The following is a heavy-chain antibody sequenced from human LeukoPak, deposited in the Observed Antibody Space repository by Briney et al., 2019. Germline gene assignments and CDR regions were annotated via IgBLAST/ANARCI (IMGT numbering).Heavy chain of an antibody. D-gene: IGHD3-3*01. V-gene: IGHV3-73*01. CDR1: GFTFSGSA. J-gene: IGHJ5*02. Sequence: GGSLRLSCAASGFTFSGSAMHWVRQASGKGLEWVGRIRSKANSYATAYAASVKGRFTISRDDSKNTAYLQMNGLKTEDTAVYYCTRTKDYDFWSGYCLDPWGQGTLVTVSS. CDR3: TRTKDYDFWSGYCLDP. CDR2: IRSKANSYAT.